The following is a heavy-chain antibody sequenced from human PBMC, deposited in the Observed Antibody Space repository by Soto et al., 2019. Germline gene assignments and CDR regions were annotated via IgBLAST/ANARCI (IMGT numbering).Heavy chain of an antibody. Sequence: QVQLQESGPGLVKPSETLSLTCTVSGGSISSNDWSWIRQPAEKGLEWIGRIYSSGSTNYNPSLKSRVTMSVDTSKSHFSLKLSSVTAADTAVYYCARDRDYYDSSGYYLHAFDIWGQGTMVTVSS. V-gene: IGHV4-4*07. CDR3: ARDRDYYDSSGYYLHAFDI. J-gene: IGHJ3*02. D-gene: IGHD3-22*01. CDR2: IYSSGST. CDR1: GGSISSND.